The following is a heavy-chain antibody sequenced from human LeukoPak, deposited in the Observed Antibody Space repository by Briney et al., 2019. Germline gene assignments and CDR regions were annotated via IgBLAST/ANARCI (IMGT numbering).Heavy chain of an antibody. J-gene: IGHJ6*03. CDR1: GGSISSYY. CDR2: IYYSGST. V-gene: IGHV4-59*01. D-gene: IGHD4-11*01. Sequence: SETLSLTCTVSGGSISSYYWSWIRQPPGKGLEWIGYIYYSGSTNYNPSLKSRVTISVDTSKNQFSLKPSSVTAADMAVYYCARWGDYTNYYYYYYMDVWGKGTTVTVSS. CDR3: ARWGDYTNYYYYYYMDV.